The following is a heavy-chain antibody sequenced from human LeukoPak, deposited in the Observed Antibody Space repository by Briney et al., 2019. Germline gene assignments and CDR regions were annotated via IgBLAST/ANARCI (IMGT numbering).Heavy chain of an antibody. Sequence: ASVKVSCKASGYTFTSYAMHWVRQAPGQRLEWMGWINAGNGNTKYSQKFQGRVTITRDTSASTAYMELSSLRSEDTAVYHCARAIGRGETRIAAAGWFDPWGQGTLVTVSS. CDR2: INAGNGNT. D-gene: IGHD6-13*01. CDR3: ARAIGRGETRIAAAGWFDP. CDR1: GYTFTSYA. J-gene: IGHJ5*02. V-gene: IGHV1-3*01.